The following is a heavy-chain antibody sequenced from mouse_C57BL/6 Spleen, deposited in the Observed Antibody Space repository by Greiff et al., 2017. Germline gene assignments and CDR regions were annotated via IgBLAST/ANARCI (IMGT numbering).Heavy chain of an antibody. Sequence: QVQLQQPGAELVKPGASVKLSCKASGYTFTSYWMHWVKQRPGRGLKWIGRIDPNSGGTKYNVKFKSKATLTVDKPSSTAYMQLSSLTSEDSAVYYWARLAYDYGNDYWGQGTTLTVSS. D-gene: IGHD2-4*01. V-gene: IGHV1-72*01. J-gene: IGHJ2*01. CDR2: IDPNSGGT. CDR1: GYTFTSYW. CDR3: ARLAYDYGNDY.